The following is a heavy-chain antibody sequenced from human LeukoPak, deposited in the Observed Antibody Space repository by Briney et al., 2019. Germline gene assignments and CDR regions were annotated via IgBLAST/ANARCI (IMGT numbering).Heavy chain of an antibody. J-gene: IGHJ6*02. V-gene: IGHV3-33*01. CDR2: IWYDGSNK. Sequence: HPGVSLRLSCAASGFTFSSYGMHWVRQAPGKGLEWVAVIWYDGSNKYYADSVKGRFTISRDNSKNTLYLQMNSLRAEDTAVYYCARDLSYCYYGMDVWGQGTTVTVSS. CDR1: GFTFSSYG. CDR3: ARDLSYCYYGMDV.